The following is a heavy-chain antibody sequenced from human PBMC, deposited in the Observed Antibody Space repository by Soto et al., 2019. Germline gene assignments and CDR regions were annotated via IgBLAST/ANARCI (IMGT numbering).Heavy chain of an antibody. CDR1: GYTFTGYY. Sequence: SVKVSCKASGYTFTGYYMHWVRQAPGQGLEWMGWINPNSGGTNYAQKFQGRVTMTRDTSISTAYMELSRLRSDDTAVYYCARTRYGSGSPIDYWGQGTLVTVSS. CDR2: INPNSGGT. D-gene: IGHD3-10*01. CDR3: ARTRYGSGSPIDY. V-gene: IGHV1-2*02. J-gene: IGHJ4*02.